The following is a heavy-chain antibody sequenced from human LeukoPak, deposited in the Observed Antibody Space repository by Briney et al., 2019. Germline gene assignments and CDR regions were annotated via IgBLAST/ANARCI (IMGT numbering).Heavy chain of an antibody. D-gene: IGHD3-3*01. Sequence: QPGGSLRLSCAASGFTVSSNYMSWVRQAPGKGLEWVSVIYSGGSTYYADSVKGRFTISRDNSKNTLYLQMNSLRAEDTAVYYCARVKIGDDFWSGYYQGRDEYYFDYWGQGTLVTVSS. J-gene: IGHJ4*02. CDR2: IYSGGST. V-gene: IGHV3-66*01. CDR3: ARVKIGDDFWSGYYQGRDEYYFDY. CDR1: GFTVSSNY.